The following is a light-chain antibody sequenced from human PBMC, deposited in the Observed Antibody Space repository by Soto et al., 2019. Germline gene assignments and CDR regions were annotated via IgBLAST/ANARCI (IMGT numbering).Light chain of an antibody. CDR3: AAWDVSLNGVV. V-gene: IGLV1-44*01. Sequence: QSVLTQPPSASGTPGQRVTISCSGGISNIGSNTVNWYQQLPGAAPKLLISTNNLRPSGVPDRFSGAKSGTSASLAISGLQPEDEAHYYCAAWDVSLNGVVFGGGTK. CDR2: TNN. J-gene: IGLJ2*01. CDR1: ISNIGSNT.